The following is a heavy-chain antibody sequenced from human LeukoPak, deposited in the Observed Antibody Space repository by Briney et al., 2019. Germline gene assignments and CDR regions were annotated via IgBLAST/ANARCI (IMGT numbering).Heavy chain of an antibody. J-gene: IGHJ4*02. CDR1: GFIFSSFW. Sequence: EPGGSLRLSCDASGFIFSSFWMTWVRQAPGKGLEWVANIKQDGSEKYYVDSVKGRFTISRDNAKNSLYLQMNSLRVEDTAVYYCARDPPKRLQLPLLWGQGTLVTVSS. CDR3: ARDPPKRLQLPLL. D-gene: IGHD2-15*01. CDR2: IKQDGSEK. V-gene: IGHV3-7*01.